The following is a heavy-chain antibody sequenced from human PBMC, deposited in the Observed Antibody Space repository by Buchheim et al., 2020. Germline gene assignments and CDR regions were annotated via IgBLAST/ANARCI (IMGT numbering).Heavy chain of an antibody. Sequence: QVSLRESGPAQVRTTETLTLTCTVSGLSLRNIGVSVSWIRQPPGKPLQWLARIDWDDGKYYKPSLETRLTVSKRTSKKQVVLTLTNVDPADTATYYCARENDYNALDSWGQGTL. D-gene: IGHD5-24*01. CDR1: GLSLRNIGVS. CDR3: ARENDYNALDS. V-gene: IGHV2-70*15. CDR2: IDWDDGK. J-gene: IGHJ4*02.